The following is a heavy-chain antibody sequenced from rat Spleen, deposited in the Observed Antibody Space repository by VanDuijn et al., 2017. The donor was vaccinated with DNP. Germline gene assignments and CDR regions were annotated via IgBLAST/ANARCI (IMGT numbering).Heavy chain of an antibody. V-gene: IGHV3-3*01. CDR2: INSAGST. J-gene: IGHJ2*01. Sequence: EVQLQESGPGLVKPSQSLSLTCSVTGYSITSNYRWNWIRKFPGNKLEWMGYINSAGSTNYSPSLKSRISITRDTSKNQFFLQMNSVTTEDTATYYCARWGDYFDYWGQGVMVTVSS. CDR3: ARWGDYFDY. CDR1: GYSITSNYR.